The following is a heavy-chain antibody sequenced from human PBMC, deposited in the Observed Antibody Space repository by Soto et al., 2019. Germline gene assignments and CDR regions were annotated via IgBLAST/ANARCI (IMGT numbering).Heavy chain of an antibody. CDR2: ISYDGSNK. Sequence: QVQLVESGGGVVQPGRSLRLSCAASGFTFSNNAMDWVRQAPGKGLEWVAVISYDGSNKYIAESVKGRFTISRDNSKNQLFLQMKIMRADDTAVYYCARGPTTSASSAMAVWGQGPRVTVSS. D-gene: IGHD1-1*01. CDR1: GFTFSNNA. V-gene: IGHV3-30-3*01. J-gene: IGHJ6*02. CDR3: ARGPTTSASSAMAV.